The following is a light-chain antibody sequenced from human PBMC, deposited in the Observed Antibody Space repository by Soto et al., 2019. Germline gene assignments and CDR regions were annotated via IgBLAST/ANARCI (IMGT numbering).Light chain of an antibody. CDR2: DAS. CDR3: QQYGGSQIT. V-gene: IGKV3D-20*01. Sequence: EIVLTQSPATLSLSPGERATLSCGASQSVSGNHLAWYQQKPGLAPRLLIYDASSRSTGIPDRFSGSGSGTDFTPFINRLEPEDFAMYYCQQYGGSQITFGQGTRLEIK. J-gene: IGKJ5*01. CDR1: QSVSGNH.